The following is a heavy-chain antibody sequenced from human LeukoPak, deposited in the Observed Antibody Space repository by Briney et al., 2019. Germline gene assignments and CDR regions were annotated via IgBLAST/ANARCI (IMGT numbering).Heavy chain of an antibody. D-gene: IGHD6-13*01. J-gene: IGHJ4*02. CDR2: ISYDGSNK. CDR3: ARGYSSSWSFDY. Sequence: GGSLRLSCAASGFTFSSYAMHWVRQAPGKGLEWVAVISYDGSNKYYADSVKGRFTISRDNSKNTLYLQMNSLRAEDTAVYYCARGYSSSWSFDYWGQGTLVTVSS. CDR1: GFTFSSYA. V-gene: IGHV3-30*04.